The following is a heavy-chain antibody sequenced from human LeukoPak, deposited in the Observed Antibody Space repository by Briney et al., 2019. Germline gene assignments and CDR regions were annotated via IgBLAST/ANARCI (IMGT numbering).Heavy chain of an antibody. V-gene: IGHV4-34*01. Sequence: SETLSLTCAVYGGSFSGYYWSWTRQPPGKGLEWIGEINHSGSTNYNPSLKSRVTISVDTSKNQFSLKLSSVTAADTAVYYCASIREVDIVATTQSDYWGQGTLVTVSS. D-gene: IGHD5-12*01. CDR3: ASIREVDIVATTQSDY. CDR2: INHSGST. CDR1: GGSFSGYY. J-gene: IGHJ4*02.